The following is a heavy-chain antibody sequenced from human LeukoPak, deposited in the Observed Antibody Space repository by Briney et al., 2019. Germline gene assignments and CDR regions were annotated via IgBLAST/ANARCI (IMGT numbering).Heavy chain of an antibody. J-gene: IGHJ4*02. V-gene: IGHV3-23*01. CDR2: ISGSGGST. CDR1: GFTFSSYA. D-gene: IGHD3-10*01. CDR3: AKVFLSGYGSGSSRSFDY. Sequence: GGSLRLSCAASGFTFSSYAMSWVRQAPGKGLEWVSAISGSGGSTYYADSVKGRFTISRDNSMNTLYLQMNSLRAEDTAVYYCAKVFLSGYGSGSSRSFDYWGQGTLVTVSS.